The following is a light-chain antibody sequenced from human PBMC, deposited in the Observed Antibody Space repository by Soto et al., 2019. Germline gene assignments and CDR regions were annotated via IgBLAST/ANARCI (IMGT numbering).Light chain of an antibody. J-gene: IGLJ1*01. CDR1: SSDDGGYNY. CDR2: DVS. Sequence: QSALTQPASVSGSPGQSITISCTGTSSDDGGYNYVSWYQQHPGKAPKRMIYDVSNRPSGVSNRFSGSKSGNTASLTISGLQAEDEADYYCSSYTSSRSYVFGSGTKVTGL. V-gene: IGLV2-14*01. CDR3: SSYTSSRSYV.